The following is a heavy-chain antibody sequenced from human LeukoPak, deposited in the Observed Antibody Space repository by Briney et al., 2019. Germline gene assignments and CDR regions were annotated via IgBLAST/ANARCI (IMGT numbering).Heavy chain of an antibody. CDR3: ARAYHSSWYLNWFDP. D-gene: IGHD6-13*01. Sequence: SETLSLTCAVSGYSISSGYYWAWIRHPPRKGLEWIGTIYHNGNTYYNPSLKSRVTISVDTSKNEFSLKLSSVTAADTAVYYCARAYHSSWYLNWFDPWGQGTLVTVSS. J-gene: IGHJ5*02. CDR2: IYHNGNT. CDR1: GYSISSGYY. V-gene: IGHV4-38-2*01.